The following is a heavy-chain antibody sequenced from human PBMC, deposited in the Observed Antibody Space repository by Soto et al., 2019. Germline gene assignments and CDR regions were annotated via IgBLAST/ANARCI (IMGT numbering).Heavy chain of an antibody. Sequence: GASVKVSCKASGYRIADYTMHWVRQAPGHGLEWMGWIAAGNGNTRFSQKFQGRLTITWDTPANIAYMELSSLRSEDTSLYYCARDFGSPSSPFDYWGQGTLVTVS. CDR1: GYRIADYT. CDR3: ARDFGSPSSPFDY. V-gene: IGHV1-3*01. CDR2: IAAGNGNT. D-gene: IGHD6-6*01. J-gene: IGHJ4*02.